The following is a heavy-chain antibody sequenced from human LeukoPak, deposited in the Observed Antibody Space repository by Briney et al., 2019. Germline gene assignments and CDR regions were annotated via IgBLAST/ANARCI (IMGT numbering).Heavy chain of an antibody. V-gene: IGHV4-34*01. D-gene: IGHD3-10*01. CDR2: INHSGST. J-gene: IGHJ6*02. CDR3: AGSRITMVRGVPRSENYYYYYGMDV. Sequence: NPSETLSLTCAVYGGSFSGYYWSWIRQPPGKGLEWIGEINHSGSTNYNPSLKSRVTISVDTSKNQFSLKLSSVTAADTAVYYCAGSRITMVRGVPRSENYYYYYGMDVWGQGTTVTVSS. CDR1: GGSFSGYY.